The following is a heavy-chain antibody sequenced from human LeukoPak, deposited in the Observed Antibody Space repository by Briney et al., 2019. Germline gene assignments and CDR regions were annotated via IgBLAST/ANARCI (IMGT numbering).Heavy chain of an antibody. Sequence: PSETLSLTCAVYGGSFSGYYWSWIRQPPGKGLEWIGEINHSGSTNYNPSLTSRVTISVDTSKNQFSLKLSSVTAADTAVYYCLGSSVRLGVYWGQGTLVTVSS. D-gene: IGHD6-13*01. CDR2: INHSGST. J-gene: IGHJ4*02. V-gene: IGHV4-34*03. CDR3: LGSSVRLGVY. CDR1: GGSFSGYY.